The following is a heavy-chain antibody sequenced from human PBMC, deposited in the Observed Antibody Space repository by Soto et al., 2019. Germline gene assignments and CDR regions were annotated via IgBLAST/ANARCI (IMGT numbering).Heavy chain of an antibody. J-gene: IGHJ4*02. Sequence: QVQLVQSGAEVKKPGSSVKVSCKASGGTFSSYAISWVRQAPGQGLEWMGGIIPIFGTANYAQKFQGRVTITADKSTSTAYMELSSLRSEDRAVYYCASDLHNPNYGDYAPPVFDYWGQGTLVTVSS. D-gene: IGHD4-17*01. CDR1: GGTFSSYA. V-gene: IGHV1-69*06. CDR2: IIPIFGTA. CDR3: ASDLHNPNYGDYAPPVFDY.